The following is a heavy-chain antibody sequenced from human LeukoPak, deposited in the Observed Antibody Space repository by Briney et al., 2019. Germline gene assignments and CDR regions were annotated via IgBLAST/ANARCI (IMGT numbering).Heavy chain of an antibody. CDR1: GGSSSGYY. J-gene: IGHJ4*02. Sequence: KPSETLSLTCAVYGGSSSGYYWSWIRQPPGKGLEWIGEINHSGSTNYNPSLKSRVTISVDTSKNQFSLKLSSVTAADTAVYYCASDYYYGSGSYTYWGQGTLVTVSS. CDR3: ASDYYYGSGSYTY. D-gene: IGHD3-10*01. V-gene: IGHV4-34*01. CDR2: INHSGST.